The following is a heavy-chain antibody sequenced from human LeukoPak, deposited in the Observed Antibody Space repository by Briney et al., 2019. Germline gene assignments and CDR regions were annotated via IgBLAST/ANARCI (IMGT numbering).Heavy chain of an antibody. Sequence: PSETLSLTCTVSGGSINSSSYYWGWVRQPPGKGLEWIGDIYYSGRTYYNSSLQSRLTISLDTSKNQFSLKLNSVTAADTAVYYCARRRYYDSTGYLDWGQGTLVTVSP. J-gene: IGHJ1*01. D-gene: IGHD3-22*01. CDR1: GGSINSSSYY. CDR3: ARRRYYDSTGYLD. V-gene: IGHV4-39*01. CDR2: IYYSGRT.